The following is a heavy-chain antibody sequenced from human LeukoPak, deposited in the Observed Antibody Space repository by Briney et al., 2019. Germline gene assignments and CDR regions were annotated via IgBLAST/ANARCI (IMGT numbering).Heavy chain of an antibody. CDR3: AGESFYYGSGSYYEMVGGYYYYYYGMDV. Sequence: SETLSLTCTVSGGSISSYYWSWIRQPAGKGLEWIGRIYTSGSTNYNPSLKSRVTMSVDTSKNQFSLKLSSVTAADTAVYYCAGESFYYGSGSYYEMVGGYYYYYYGMDVWGQGTTVTVSS. D-gene: IGHD3-10*01. V-gene: IGHV4-4*07. CDR1: GGSISSYY. CDR2: IYTSGST. J-gene: IGHJ6*02.